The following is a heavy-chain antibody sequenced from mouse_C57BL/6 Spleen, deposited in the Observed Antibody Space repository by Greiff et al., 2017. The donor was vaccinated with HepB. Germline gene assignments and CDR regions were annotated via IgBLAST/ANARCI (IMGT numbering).Heavy chain of an antibody. CDR2: ISYDGSN. D-gene: IGHD2-4*01. CDR1: GYSITSGYY. CDR3: AREDYDYGYYFDY. Sequence: DVKLQESGPGLVKPSQSLSLTCSVTGYSITSGYYWNWIRQFPGNKLEWMGYISYDGSNNYNPSLKNRISITRDTSKNQFFLKLNSVTSEDTATYYCAREDYDYGYYFDYWGQGTTLTVSS. V-gene: IGHV3-6*01. J-gene: IGHJ2*01.